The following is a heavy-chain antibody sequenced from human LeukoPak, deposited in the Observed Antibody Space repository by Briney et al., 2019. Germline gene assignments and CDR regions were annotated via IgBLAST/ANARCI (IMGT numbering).Heavy chain of an antibody. J-gene: IGHJ6*02. D-gene: IGHD2-15*01. Sequence: GGSLRLSCAASGFTFSSYSMNWVRQAPGKGLEWVSSISSSSSYIYYADSVKGRFTISRDNAKNSLYLQMNSLRAEDTAVYYCASVYRSGGSCYSGPDYYYGMDVWGQGTTVTVSS. V-gene: IGHV3-21*01. CDR3: ASVYRSGGSCYSGPDYYYGMDV. CDR2: ISSSSSYI. CDR1: GFTFSSYS.